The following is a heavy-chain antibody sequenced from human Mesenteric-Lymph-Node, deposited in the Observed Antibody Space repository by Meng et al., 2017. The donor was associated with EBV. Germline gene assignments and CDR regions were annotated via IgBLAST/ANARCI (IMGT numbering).Heavy chain of an antibody. V-gene: IGHV4-31*03. CDR3: ATNYNYRNDY. CDR1: GGSISSGHYS. J-gene: IGHJ4*02. D-gene: IGHD5-24*01. Sequence: HVLLSESGPGLDMSSHTPSLTFTSCGGSISSGHYSWHWIRQHPGKGLEWIGYIYYTGHTYYNPSLSSRVTISIDPSKNQFSLSLHSVTAADTAVYYCATNYNYRNDYWGQGTLVTVSS. CDR2: IYYTGHT.